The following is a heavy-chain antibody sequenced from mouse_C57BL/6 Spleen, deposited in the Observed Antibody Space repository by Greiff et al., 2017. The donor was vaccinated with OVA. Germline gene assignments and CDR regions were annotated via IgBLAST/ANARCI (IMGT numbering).Heavy chain of an antibody. CDR1: GFTFSDYG. CDR3: AREDWDWYFDV. J-gene: IGHJ1*03. CDR2: ISSGSSTI. V-gene: IGHV5-17*01. D-gene: IGHD4-1*01. Sequence: EVQLVESGGGLVKPGGSLKLSCAASGFTFSDYGMHWVRQAPEKGLEWVAYISSGSSTINYADTVKGRFTISRDNAKNTLFLQMTSLRSEDTAMCYCAREDWDWYFDVWGTGTTVTVSS.